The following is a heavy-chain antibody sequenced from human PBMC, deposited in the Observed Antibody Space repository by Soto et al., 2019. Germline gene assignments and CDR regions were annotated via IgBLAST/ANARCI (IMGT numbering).Heavy chain of an antibody. CDR3: EKDRVSEHNSGWQKGK. J-gene: IGHJ4*02. CDR2: IYPSDSDT. V-gene: IGHV5-51*01. D-gene: IGHD6-19*01. CDR1: DYCFSLYW. Sequence: PGESLKISCKCSDYCFSLYWIAFVLQMPGKGLECMGIIYPSDSDTWYSPSFQGQVTISADNSKGTLNLQMKSLRVEDTAIYYCEKDRVSEHNSGWQKGKWGQGTLV.